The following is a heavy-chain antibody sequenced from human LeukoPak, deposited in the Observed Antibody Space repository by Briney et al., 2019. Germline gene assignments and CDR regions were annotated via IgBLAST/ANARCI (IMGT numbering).Heavy chain of an antibody. CDR3: ARLDYYGSGRRNAFDI. Sequence: GGSLRLSCAASGFTFSDYYMSWIRQAPGKGLEWVSYISSGGTTIYYADSVKGRFTISRDNAKNSLYLQMNSLRAEDTAVYYCARLDYYGSGRRNAFDIWGQGTMVTVSS. CDR2: ISSGGTTI. CDR1: GFTFSDYY. J-gene: IGHJ3*02. V-gene: IGHV3-11*04. D-gene: IGHD3-10*01.